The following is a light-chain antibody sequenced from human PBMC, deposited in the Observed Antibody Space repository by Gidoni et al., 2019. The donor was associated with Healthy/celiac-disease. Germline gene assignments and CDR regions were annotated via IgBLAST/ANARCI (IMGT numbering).Light chain of an antibody. V-gene: IGKV3-11*01. CDR2: DAS. Sequence: EIVLTQSPATLSLSPGERATLPCRASQSVSSYLAWYQQKTGQAPRLLIYDASNRSTGIPPRFSGSGSGTDFTLTISSLETEDFAVYYCQQRGNWPPLTFGRGTKVEIK. CDR1: QSVSSY. J-gene: IGKJ4*01. CDR3: QQRGNWPPLT.